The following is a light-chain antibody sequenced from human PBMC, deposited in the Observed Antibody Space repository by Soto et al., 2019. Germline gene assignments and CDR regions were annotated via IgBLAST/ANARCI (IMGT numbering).Light chain of an antibody. Sequence: DIQMTQSPSPLSASVGDRVTITCRASQSIGSWLAWHQQEPGKAPKLLIYKASSLESGVPSRFSGSGSGTEFTLSISSLQPDDAATYYCQQYDSYPLTFGGGTKVDIK. CDR3: QQYDSYPLT. CDR2: KAS. CDR1: QSIGSW. J-gene: IGKJ4*01. V-gene: IGKV1-5*03.